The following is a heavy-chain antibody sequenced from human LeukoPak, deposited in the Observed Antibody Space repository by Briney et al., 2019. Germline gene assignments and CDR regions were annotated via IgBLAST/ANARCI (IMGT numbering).Heavy chain of an antibody. Sequence: GGSLILSCAVSGFIVSNAWMSWVRQAPGKGLEWVGRIKSKADGGTTDYATPVKGRFTISRDESKNTLYLQMNSLKTEDTAVYYCTTGFYDSSGYCDFDYWGQGTLVTVSS. D-gene: IGHD3-22*01. CDR2: IKSKADGGTT. J-gene: IGHJ4*02. V-gene: IGHV3-15*01. CDR1: GFIVSNAW. CDR3: TTGFYDSSGYCDFDY.